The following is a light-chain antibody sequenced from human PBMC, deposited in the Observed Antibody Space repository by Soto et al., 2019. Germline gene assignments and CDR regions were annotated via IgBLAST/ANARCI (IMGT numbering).Light chain of an antibody. V-gene: IGKV3-15*01. Sequence: EIVMTQSQATLSVSPGERATLSCRASQSVSSTLAWYQQKPGQAPRLLIYGASTRATGIPARFSGSGSGTEFTLTISSLQSEDFAVYYCQQYNNWYTFGQGTKLEIK. CDR3: QQYNNWYT. J-gene: IGKJ2*01. CDR2: GAS. CDR1: QSVSST.